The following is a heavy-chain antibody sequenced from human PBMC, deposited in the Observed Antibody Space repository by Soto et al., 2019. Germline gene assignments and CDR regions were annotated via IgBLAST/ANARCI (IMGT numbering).Heavy chain of an antibody. Sequence: TGGSLRLSCAASGFTFSSYSMNWVRQAPGKGLEWVSSISSSSSYIYYADSVKGRFTISRDNAKNSLYLQMNSLRAEDTAVYYCARDSGSTSPTYYFDYWGQGTLVTVS. D-gene: IGHD2-2*01. J-gene: IGHJ4*02. CDR3: ARDSGSTSPTYYFDY. CDR1: GFTFSSYS. CDR2: ISSSSSYI. V-gene: IGHV3-21*01.